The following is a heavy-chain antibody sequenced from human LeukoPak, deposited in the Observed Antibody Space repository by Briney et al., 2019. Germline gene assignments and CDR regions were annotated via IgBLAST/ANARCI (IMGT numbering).Heavy chain of an antibody. CDR2: ISGSGGST. J-gene: IGHJ1*01. Sequence: GGSLRLSCAPSGFTFSSYAMSWVRQAPGKGLEWVSAISGSGGSTYYADSVKGRFTISRDNSKNTLYLQMNSLRAEDTAVYYCAKDEDIVVVPAAEYFQHWGQGTLVTVSS. CDR1: GFTFSSYA. D-gene: IGHD2-2*01. V-gene: IGHV3-23*01. CDR3: AKDEDIVVVPAAEYFQH.